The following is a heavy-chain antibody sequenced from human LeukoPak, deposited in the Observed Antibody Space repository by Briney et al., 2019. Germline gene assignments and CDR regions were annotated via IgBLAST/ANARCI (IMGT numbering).Heavy chain of an antibody. D-gene: IGHD2-8*01. Sequence: TGGSLRLSCAASGFTFSSYAMSWVRQAPGKGLEWVSAISGSGGSTYYADSVKGRFTISRDNSKNTLYLQMNSLRAEDTAVYYCAKASFSGVCPTDWGQGTLVTVSS. CDR3: AKASFSGVCPTD. V-gene: IGHV3-23*01. CDR2: ISGSGGST. CDR1: GFTFSSYA. J-gene: IGHJ4*02.